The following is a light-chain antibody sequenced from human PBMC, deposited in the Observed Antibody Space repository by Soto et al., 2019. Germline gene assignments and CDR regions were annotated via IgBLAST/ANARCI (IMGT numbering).Light chain of an antibody. V-gene: IGKV3-11*01. CDR1: QTISNS. Sequence: EIALTQSPATLSLSPGERATLSCRASQTISNSIAWYQEKPGQAPRLLIYDSSNRATGIPPRFSGSGSGTDFTLTISSLEPEDFAVYYCQQRNSWPPPTFGGGTRVEI. CDR3: QQRNSWPPPT. J-gene: IGKJ4*01. CDR2: DSS.